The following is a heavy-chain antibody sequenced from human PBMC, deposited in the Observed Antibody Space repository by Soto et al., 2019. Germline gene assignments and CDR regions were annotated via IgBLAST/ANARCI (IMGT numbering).Heavy chain of an antibody. CDR2: IYHSGST. Sequence: PSETLSLTCAVSGGSISSGGYSWSCIRQPPGKGLEWIGYIYHSGSTYYNPSLKSRVTISVDRSKNQFSLKLSSVTAADTAVYYCARNNIVATILFDYWGQGTLVTVSS. V-gene: IGHV4-30-2*01. CDR3: ARNNIVATILFDY. CDR1: GGSISSGGYS. D-gene: IGHD5-12*01. J-gene: IGHJ4*02.